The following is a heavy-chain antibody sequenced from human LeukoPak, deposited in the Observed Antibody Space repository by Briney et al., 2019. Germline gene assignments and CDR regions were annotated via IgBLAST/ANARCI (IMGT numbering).Heavy chain of an antibody. V-gene: IGHV5-10-1*01. CDR3: ARLGGPVEPFDY. J-gene: IGHJ4*02. CDR1: GSSFTSYW. CDR2: IDPSDSYT. D-gene: IGHD1-26*01. Sequence: GASLRISCKGSGSSFTSYWISGVRQMPGKGLEWMGRIDPSDSYTNYSPSFQGHVTISADKSISTAYLQWSSLKASDTAMYYCARLGGPVEPFDYWGQGTLVTVSS.